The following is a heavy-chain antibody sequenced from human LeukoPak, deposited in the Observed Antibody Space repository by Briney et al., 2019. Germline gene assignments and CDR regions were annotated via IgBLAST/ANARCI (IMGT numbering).Heavy chain of an antibody. D-gene: IGHD3-22*01. CDR1: GGSISSGGYY. V-gene: IGHV4-31*03. Sequence: PSETLSLTCTVSGGSISSGGYYWSWIRQHPGTGLEWIGYIYYSGSTYYNPSLKRRVTISVDTSKNQFSLKLSSVTAADTAVYYCAREHYYDSSGYHYYFDYWGQGTLVTVSS. J-gene: IGHJ4*02. CDR3: AREHYYDSSGYHYYFDY. CDR2: IYYSGST.